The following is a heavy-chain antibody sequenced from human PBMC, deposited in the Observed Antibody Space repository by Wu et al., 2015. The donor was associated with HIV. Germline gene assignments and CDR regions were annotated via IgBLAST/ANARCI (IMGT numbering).Heavy chain of an antibody. D-gene: IGHD6-13*01. CDR3: ARDRGYIAAAGTMDWFDP. J-gene: IGHJ5*02. Sequence: QVQLVQSGAEVKKPGSSVKVSCKASGGTFSSYAISWVRQAPGQGLEWMGGIIPIFGTANYAQKFQGRVTITADESTSTAYMELSSLRSEDTAVYYCARDRGYIAAAGTMDWFDPWGQGTLVTVSS. CDR2: IIPIFGTA. CDR1: GGTFSSYA. V-gene: IGHV1-69*12.